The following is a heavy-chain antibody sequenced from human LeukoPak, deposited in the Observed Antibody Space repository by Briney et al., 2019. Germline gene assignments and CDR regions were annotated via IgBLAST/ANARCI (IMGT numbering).Heavy chain of an antibody. CDR2: INDSGST. V-gene: IGHV4-34*01. D-gene: IGHD6-6*01. CDR1: GGSFSGYY. CDR3: ARRRQYDSSLFWNFEL. J-gene: IGHJ2*01. Sequence: SETLSLTCAVYGGSFSGYYWSWIRQSPGKGLEWIGEINDSGSTNYNPSLKSRVTISVDTSKNQFSLKLSSVTAADTAVYYCARRRQYDSSLFWNFELWGRGTLVTVSS.